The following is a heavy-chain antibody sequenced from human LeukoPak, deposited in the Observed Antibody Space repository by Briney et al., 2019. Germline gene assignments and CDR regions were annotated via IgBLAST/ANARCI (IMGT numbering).Heavy chain of an antibody. J-gene: IGHJ3*02. D-gene: IGHD5-12*01. CDR1: GGTFSSYA. CDR2: IIPIFGTA. CDR3: ARVISGSGAFDI. Sequence: SVKVSCKASGGTFSSYAISWVRQAPGQGLEWMGGIIPIFGTANYAQKFQGRVTITTDESTSTAYMELSSLRSEDTAVYYCARVISGSGAFDIWGQGSMVTVSS. V-gene: IGHV1-69*05.